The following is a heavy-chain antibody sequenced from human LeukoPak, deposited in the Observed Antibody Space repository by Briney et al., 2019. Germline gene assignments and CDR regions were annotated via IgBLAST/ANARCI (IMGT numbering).Heavy chain of an antibody. CDR2: IIPIFGTA. J-gene: IGHJ4*02. Sequence: ASVKVSCKASGGTFSSYAISWVRQAPGQGLEWMGGIIPIFGTANYAQKFQGRVTITADESTSTAYMELSSLRSEDTAVYYCARLSYYGSGRGGNAENIDYWGQGTLVTVSS. CDR3: ARLSYYGSGRGGNAENIDY. CDR1: GGTFSSYA. V-gene: IGHV1-69*13. D-gene: IGHD3-10*01.